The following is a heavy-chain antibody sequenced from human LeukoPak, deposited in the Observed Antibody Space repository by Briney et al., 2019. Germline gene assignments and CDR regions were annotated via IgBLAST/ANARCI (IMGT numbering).Heavy chain of an antibody. Sequence: ASVKVSCKASGGTFSSYAISWVRQAPGQGLEWMGWINPNSGGTNYAQKFQGRVTMTRDTSISTAYMELSRLRSDDTAVYYCARDVHYYDSSGYYYPDAFDIWGQGTMVTVSS. J-gene: IGHJ3*02. D-gene: IGHD3-22*01. CDR2: INPNSGGT. CDR1: GGTFSSYA. CDR3: ARDVHYYDSSGYYYPDAFDI. V-gene: IGHV1-2*02.